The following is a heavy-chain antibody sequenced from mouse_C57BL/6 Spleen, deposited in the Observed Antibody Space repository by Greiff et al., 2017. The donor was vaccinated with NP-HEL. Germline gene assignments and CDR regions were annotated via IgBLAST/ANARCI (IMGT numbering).Heavy chain of an antibody. CDR3: ARKYSPYYAMDY. Sequence: VQLQQSGPELVKPGASVKIPCKASGYTFTDYNMDWVKQSHGKSLEWIGDINPNNGGPIYNQKFTGKATLTVDKSSSTAYMELRSLTSEDTAVYYCARKYSPYYAMDYWGQGTSVTVSS. CDR2: INPNNGGP. D-gene: IGHD2-12*01. V-gene: IGHV1-18*01. J-gene: IGHJ4*01. CDR1: GYTFTDYN.